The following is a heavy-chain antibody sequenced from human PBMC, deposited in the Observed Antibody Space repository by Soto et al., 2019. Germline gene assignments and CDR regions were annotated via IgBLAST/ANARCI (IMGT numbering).Heavy chain of an antibody. D-gene: IGHD6-19*01. CDR2: IIPIFGTA. CDR3: VEEYSSGWSNWFDP. CDR1: GGTLSSYS. Sequence: ASGKVSCKASGGTLSSYSISWVRPAPGQGLEWMGGIIPIFGTANYAQKFQGRVTITADESTSTAYMELSSLRSEDTAVYYCVEEYSSGWSNWFDPWGQGTLVTVSS. V-gene: IGHV1-69*13. J-gene: IGHJ5*02.